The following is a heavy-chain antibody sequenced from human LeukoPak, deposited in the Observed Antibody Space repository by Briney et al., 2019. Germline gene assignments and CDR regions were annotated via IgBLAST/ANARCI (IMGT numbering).Heavy chain of an antibody. CDR3: ARGSSGYYCDHFET. J-gene: IGHJ5*02. V-gene: IGHV3-7*01. CDR2: IKQDGIEK. CDR1: GFTFSNYW. Sequence: PGGSLRLSCVGSGFTFSNYWMTGIRQAPGKGLEWVANIKQDGIEKFYVDSVEGRFTVSRDNTKNSLSLQMHSLRAEDTAVYYCARGSSGYYCDHFETWGQGPLVTVSS. D-gene: IGHD3-22*01.